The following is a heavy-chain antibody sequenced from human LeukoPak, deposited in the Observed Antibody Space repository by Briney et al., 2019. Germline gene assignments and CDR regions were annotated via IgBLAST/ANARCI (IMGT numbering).Heavy chain of an antibody. CDR3: AREAYSSSSRWFDP. D-gene: IGHD6-6*01. J-gene: IGHJ5*02. Sequence: GGSLRLSCAASGFTFSDYYMSWIRQAPGKGLEWVSYISSSGSTIYYADSVKGRFTISRDNAKNSLYLQMNSLRAEDTAVYYCAREAYSSSSRWFDPWGQGTLVTVSS. CDR1: GFTFSDYY. V-gene: IGHV3-11*04. CDR2: ISSSGSTI.